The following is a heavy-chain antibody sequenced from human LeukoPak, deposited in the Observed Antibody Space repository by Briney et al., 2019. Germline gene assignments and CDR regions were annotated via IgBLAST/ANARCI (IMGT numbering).Heavy chain of an antibody. CDR1: GVNFRRYG. D-gene: IGHD3-3*01. CDR2: ICPDGTRT. J-gene: IGHJ4*02. Sequence: GRSLRLSCAASGVNFRRYGMHWVRQAPGKGLEWVAIICPDGTRTNYGHSVKCRFTITRENSKNPLSPQMNSLRAEDTAMYYCARDGPNYDVDYWGQGTLVTVSS. CDR3: ARDGPNYDVDY. V-gene: IGHV3-33*01.